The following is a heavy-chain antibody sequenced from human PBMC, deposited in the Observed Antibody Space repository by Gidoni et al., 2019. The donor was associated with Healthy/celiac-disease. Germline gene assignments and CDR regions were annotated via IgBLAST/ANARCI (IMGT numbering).Heavy chain of an antibody. CDR2: TYYRSNWYK. V-gene: IGHV6-1*01. CDR3: ARDSQYSSTWALFDY. CDR1: GDSVSSNSAA. Sequence: QVQLQQSGPGLVKPSQTLSLTCAISGDSVSSNSAAWTWNRQSPSRGLEWLGRTYYRSNWYKEYAVSVKSRITINPDTSKNQCSLHLNSVTPEDTAVYYCARDSQYSSTWALFDYWGQGTLVTVSS. D-gene: IGHD6-13*01. J-gene: IGHJ4*02.